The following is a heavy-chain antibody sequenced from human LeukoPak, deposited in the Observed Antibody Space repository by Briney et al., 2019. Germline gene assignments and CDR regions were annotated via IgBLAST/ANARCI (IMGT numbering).Heavy chain of an antibody. D-gene: IGHD3-3*01. CDR2: ISGSSSTI. CDR1: GFTFSSYS. V-gene: IGHV3-48*01. CDR3: AREGVLEWLLPDY. Sequence: GGSLRLSCAASGFTFSSYSMNWVRQAPGKGLEWVSYISGSSSTIYYADSVKGRFTISRDNAKNSLYLQMNSLRAEDTAVYYCAREGVLEWLLPDYWGQGTLVAVSS. J-gene: IGHJ4*02.